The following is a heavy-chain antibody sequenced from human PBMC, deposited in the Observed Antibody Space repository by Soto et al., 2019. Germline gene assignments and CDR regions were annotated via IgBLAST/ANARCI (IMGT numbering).Heavy chain of an antibody. J-gene: IGHJ6*02. CDR1: GGTFTNYA. CDR2: IIPIFGTA. V-gene: IGHV1-69*12. Sequence: QVQLVQSGAEVKRPGSSVKVSCKTSGGTFTNYAISWVRQALGQGLEWMGGIIPIFGTANYAQRFQGRVTITADESTSTANMDLSSLTSEDTAVYYCARDSPMVRGVSYYYGMDVWGQGTTVTVSS. CDR3: ARDSPMVRGVSYYYGMDV. D-gene: IGHD3-10*01.